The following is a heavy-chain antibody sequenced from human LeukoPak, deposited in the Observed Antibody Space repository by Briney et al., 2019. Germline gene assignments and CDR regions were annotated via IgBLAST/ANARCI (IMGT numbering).Heavy chain of an antibody. CDR1: GFTFDDYA. Sequence: PGGSLRLSCAASGFTFDDYAMHWVRQAPGKGLEWVSGISWNSGSIGYADSVKGRFTISRDNAKNSLYLQMNSLRAEDMALYYCAKGSSRQPPDYWGQGTLVTVSS. CDR3: AKGSSRQPPDY. V-gene: IGHV3-9*03. CDR2: ISWNSGSI. D-gene: IGHD6-13*01. J-gene: IGHJ4*02.